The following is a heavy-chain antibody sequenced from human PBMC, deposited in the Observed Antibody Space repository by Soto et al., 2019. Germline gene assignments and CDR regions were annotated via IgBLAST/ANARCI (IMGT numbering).Heavy chain of an antibody. CDR2: INHSGST. CDR3: ARDKITGLFDY. D-gene: IGHD2-8*02. CDR1: GGSFSGYY. V-gene: IGHV4-34*01. Sequence: QVQLQQWGAGLLKPSETLSLTCAVYGGSFSGYYWTWIRQPPGTGLEWIGEINHSGSTNYNPSPKSRVTISVDTSKNQFSLKLTSVTAADTAVDYCARDKITGLFDYWGQGTLVTVSS. J-gene: IGHJ4*02.